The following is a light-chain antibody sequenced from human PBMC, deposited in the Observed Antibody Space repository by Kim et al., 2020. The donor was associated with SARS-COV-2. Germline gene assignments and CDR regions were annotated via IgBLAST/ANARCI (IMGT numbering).Light chain of an antibody. V-gene: IGKV3-15*01. CDR1: ESVSNN. CDR2: AAS. Sequence: PGERATLSCRATESVSNNLAWYQQKPGQAPRLLFYAASTRATGIPVRFSGSGSGTEFTLTISSLESEDSAVYYCQQYNNWPPEHTFGQGTKLEIK. J-gene: IGKJ2*01. CDR3: QQYNNWPPEHT.